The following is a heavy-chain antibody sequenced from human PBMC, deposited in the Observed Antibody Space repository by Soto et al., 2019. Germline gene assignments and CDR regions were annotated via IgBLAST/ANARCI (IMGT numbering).Heavy chain of an antibody. CDR1: GYTFTSYG. J-gene: IGHJ3*02. V-gene: IGHV1-18*01. CDR2: ISAYNGNT. D-gene: IGHD2-2*01. CDR3: ARDRYMRYCSSTSCYSLDFDI. Sequence: GASVKVSCKASGYTFTSYGISWVRQAPGQGLEWMGWISAYNGNTNYAQKLQGRVTMTTDTSTSTAYMELRSLRSDDTAVYYCARDRYMRYCSSTSCYSLDFDIWGQGTMVTVSS.